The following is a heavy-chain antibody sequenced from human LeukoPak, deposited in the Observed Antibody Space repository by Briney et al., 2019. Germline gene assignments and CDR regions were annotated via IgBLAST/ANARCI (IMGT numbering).Heavy chain of an antibody. Sequence: PGGSLRLSCAASGFTVSSNYLSWVRQAPGKGLEWVSLIYSGGRTYYADSVKGRFTISRDISQNTLYLQMNSLRAEDTAVYYCARDLGYSAYATVRGYAVDIWGQGTMVTVSS. CDR2: IYSGGRT. CDR3: ARDLGYSAYATVRGYAVDI. V-gene: IGHV3-66*01. D-gene: IGHD5-12*01. CDR1: GFTVSSNY. J-gene: IGHJ3*02.